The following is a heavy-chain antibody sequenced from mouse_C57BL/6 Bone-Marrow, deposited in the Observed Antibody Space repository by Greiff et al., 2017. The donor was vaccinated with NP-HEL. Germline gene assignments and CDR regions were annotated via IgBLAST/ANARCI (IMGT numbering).Heavy chain of an antibody. CDR1: GYTFTSYW. J-gene: IGHJ1*03. D-gene: IGHD1-1*01. V-gene: IGHV1-50*01. CDR3: ARGDITTVAPSYWYFDV. CDR2: IDPSDSYT. Sequence: QVQLQQPGAELVKPGASVKLSCKASGYTFTSYWMQWVKQRPGQGLEWIGEIDPSDSYTNYNQKFKGKATLTVDTSSSTAYMQLSSLTSEDSAVDYCARGDITTVAPSYWYFDVWGTGTTVTVSS.